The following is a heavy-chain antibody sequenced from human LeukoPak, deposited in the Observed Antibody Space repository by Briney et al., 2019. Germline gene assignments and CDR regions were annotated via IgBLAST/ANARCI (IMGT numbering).Heavy chain of an antibody. CDR2: SSSVGANT. CDR1: GFTLSNYW. J-gene: IGHJ6*03. D-gene: IGHD2-21*02. Sequence: GGSLRLSCAASGFTLSNYWMHWVRHGPGERLVWVSSSSSVGANTHYADSVRGRFTISRVNANNILSLHMNGLRADDAAVYFCARGRATAVPHYYDYFMDVWGTGTTVIVSS. CDR3: ARGRATAVPHYYDYFMDV. V-gene: IGHV3-74*01.